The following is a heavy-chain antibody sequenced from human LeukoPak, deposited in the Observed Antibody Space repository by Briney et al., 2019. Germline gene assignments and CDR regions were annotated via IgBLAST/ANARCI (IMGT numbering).Heavy chain of an antibody. V-gene: IGHV3-66*01. J-gene: IGHJ4*02. Sequence: PGGSLRLSCAASGFTVSSNYMSWVRQAPGKGLEWVSVIYSGGTTHYGDSVKGRFTISRDNSKNTLYLQMNSLRAEDTAVYYCARLTADGRLYFVDWGPGTLVTVSS. CDR1: GFTVSSNY. CDR3: ARLTADGRLYFVD. CDR2: IYSGGTT. D-gene: IGHD6-13*01.